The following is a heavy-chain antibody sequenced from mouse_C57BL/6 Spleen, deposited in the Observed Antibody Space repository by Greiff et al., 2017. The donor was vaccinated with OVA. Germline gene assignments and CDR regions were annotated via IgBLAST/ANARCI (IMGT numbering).Heavy chain of an antibody. D-gene: IGHD2-5*01. CDR2: IWRGGST. V-gene: IGHV2-5*01. CDR3: AKGGYSNYSGYCDV. J-gene: IGHJ1*03. CDR1: GFSLTSYG. Sequence: QVQLQQSGPGLVQPSQCLSITCTVSGFSLTSYGVHWVRQSPGQGLEWLGVIWRGGSTDYNAAFMPRLSITKDNTNSKVFFKMISLQADDTAMYYCAKGGYSNYSGYCDVGGTGTTVTVSS.